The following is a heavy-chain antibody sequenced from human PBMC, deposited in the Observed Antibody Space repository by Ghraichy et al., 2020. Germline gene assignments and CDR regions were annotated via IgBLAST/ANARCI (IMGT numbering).Heavy chain of an antibody. CDR2: ISGSGGST. V-gene: IGHV3-23*01. CDR1: GFTFSSYA. D-gene: IGHD3-22*01. CDR3: AKSYYYDSSGSLVRPYYFDY. Sequence: GGSLRLSCAASGFTFSSYAMSWVRQAPGKGLEWVSAISGSGGSTYYADSVKGRFTISRDNSKNTLYLQMNSLRAEDTAVYYCAKSYYYDSSGSLVRPYYFDYWGQGTLVTVSS. J-gene: IGHJ4*02.